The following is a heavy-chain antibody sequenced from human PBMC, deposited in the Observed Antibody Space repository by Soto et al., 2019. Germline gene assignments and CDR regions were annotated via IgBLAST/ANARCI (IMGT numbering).Heavy chain of an antibody. CDR3: ASTDIVVVPAAITWFDP. Sequence: TSETLSHTCTFSGGSISSSSYYLGWIRQPPGKGLEWIGSIYYSGSTYYNPSLKSRVTISVDTSKNQFSLKLSSVTAADTAVYYCASTDIVVVPAAITWFDPWGQGTLVTVS. D-gene: IGHD2-2*01. CDR1: GGSISSSSYY. V-gene: IGHV4-39*01. J-gene: IGHJ5*02. CDR2: IYYSGST.